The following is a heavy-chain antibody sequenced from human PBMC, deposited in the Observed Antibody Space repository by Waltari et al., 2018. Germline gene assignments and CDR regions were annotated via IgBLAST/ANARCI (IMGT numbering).Heavy chain of an antibody. V-gene: IGHV1-69*12. J-gene: IGHJ1*01. CDR1: GGTFSSYA. CDR2: IIPMFGTA. Sequence: QVQLVQSGAEVKKPGSSVKVSCKASGGTFSSYAISWVRQAPGQGLEWMGGIIPMFGTANDGQKFKGRGTITGDESTSKAYMELSSLRSEDTAGYYCARDSIAAAAPRNFQHWGQGTLVTVSS. D-gene: IGHD6-13*01. CDR3: ARDSIAAAAPRNFQH.